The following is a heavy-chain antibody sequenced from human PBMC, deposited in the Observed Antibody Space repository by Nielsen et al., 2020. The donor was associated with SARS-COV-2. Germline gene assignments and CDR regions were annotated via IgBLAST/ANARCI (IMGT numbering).Heavy chain of an antibody. V-gene: IGHV1-2*06. D-gene: IGHD3-16*01. Sequence: ASVKVSCKASGYTFTDYYIHWVRQAPGQGLEWMGRINPYSGGTNYAQKFQGTVTMTRDASISTVYMELTSDDTAVYYCAREKGSYGPAGYGMDVWGQGTTVTVSS. CDR2: INPYSGGT. J-gene: IGHJ6*02. CDR3: AREKGSYGPAGYGMDV. CDR1: GYTFTDYY.